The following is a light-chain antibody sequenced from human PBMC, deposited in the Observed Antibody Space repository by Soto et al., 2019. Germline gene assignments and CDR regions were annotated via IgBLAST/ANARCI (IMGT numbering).Light chain of an antibody. CDR1: QSVLYSSDNKNY. V-gene: IGKV4-1*01. J-gene: IGKJ4*01. CDR3: QQYYSTLT. CDR2: WAS. Sequence: DIVMTQSPDSLAVSLGERATINCKSSQSVLYSSDNKNYLAWYKQKPGQPPKLLIYWASTRDSGVPDRFSGSGSGAYFTLTISSLQAEDVAVYYCQQYYSTLTFGGGTKVEIK.